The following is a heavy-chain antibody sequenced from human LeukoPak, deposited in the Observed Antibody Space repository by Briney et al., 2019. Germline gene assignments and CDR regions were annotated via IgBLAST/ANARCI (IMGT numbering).Heavy chain of an antibody. Sequence: GGSLRLSCGASGFTFSSYAMSWVRQAPGKGLEWVSAISGSGSSTYYADSVKGRFTISRDNSKNTLYLQVTSLTAEDTAVYYCAKARHYDFWNGEGNFDYWGQGTLVTVSS. D-gene: IGHD3-3*01. CDR2: ISGSGSST. V-gene: IGHV3-23*01. J-gene: IGHJ4*02. CDR3: AKARHYDFWNGEGNFDY. CDR1: GFTFSSYA.